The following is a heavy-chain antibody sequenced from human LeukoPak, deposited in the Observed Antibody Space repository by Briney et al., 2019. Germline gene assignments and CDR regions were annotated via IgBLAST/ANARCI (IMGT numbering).Heavy chain of an antibody. J-gene: IGHJ3*02. Sequence: GGSLRLSCAVSGFTLTSDKMHWVRQAPGKGLVWVSRFDSDGSSTTYADSVRGRFTSSRDNAKNTLYLQMSSLRAEDTAVYYCARGSSNWNNAFDIWGQGTMVIVSS. V-gene: IGHV3-74*01. CDR3: ARGSSNWNNAFDI. CDR2: FDSDGSST. CDR1: GFTLTSDK. D-gene: IGHD1-1*01.